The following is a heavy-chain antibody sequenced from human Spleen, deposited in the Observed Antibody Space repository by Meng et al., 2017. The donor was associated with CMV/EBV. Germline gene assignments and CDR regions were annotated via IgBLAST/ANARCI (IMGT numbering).Heavy chain of an antibody. CDR2: VYYTGSS. CDR1: GGSINSNSYY. V-gene: IGHV4-39*02. Sequence: GSLRLSCNVSGGSINSNSYYWAWIRQPPGRGLDSIGIVYYTGSSYSNPSLKSRFTISGDTSKNHFSLKINSVTAADTAVYYCAKGWASTPYGLDVWGQGTTVTVSS. CDR3: AKGWASTPYGLDV. J-gene: IGHJ6*02. D-gene: IGHD2-2*01.